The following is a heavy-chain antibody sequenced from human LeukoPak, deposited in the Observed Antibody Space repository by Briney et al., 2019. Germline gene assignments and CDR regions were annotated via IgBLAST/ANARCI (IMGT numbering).Heavy chain of an antibody. J-gene: IGHJ6*02. Sequence: SETLSLTCTVSGDSIGDYYWSWIRQPPGKGLEWIGYIYYSGSTNYNPSLKSRVTISVDTSKNQFSLKLSSVTAADTAVYYCARHRARGLLGYGDYPFGMDVWGQGTTVTVSS. CDR3: ARHRARGLLGYGDYPFGMDV. V-gene: IGHV4-59*08. CDR2: IYYSGST. CDR1: GDSIGDYY. D-gene: IGHD4-17*01.